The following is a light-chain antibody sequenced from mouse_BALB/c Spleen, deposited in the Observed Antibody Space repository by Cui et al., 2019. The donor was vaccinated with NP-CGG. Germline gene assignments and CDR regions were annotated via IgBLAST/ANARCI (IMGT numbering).Light chain of an antibody. CDR1: TGAITTNNY. V-gene: IGLV1*01. J-gene: IGLJ1*01. Sequence: QAAVTQESALTTSPGETVTLTCCSTTGAITTNNYANWVQEKPDHLFTGLIGGTNNRTPGVPARFSGSLIGDKAALTITGAQTEDEAIYFCALWYSNHWVFGGGTKLTVL. CDR3: ALWYSNHWV. CDR2: GTN.